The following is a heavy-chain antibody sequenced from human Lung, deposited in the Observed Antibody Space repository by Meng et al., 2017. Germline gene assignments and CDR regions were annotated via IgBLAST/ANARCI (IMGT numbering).Heavy chain of an antibody. CDR1: CRSFSDYC. D-gene: IGHD1-1*01. CDR2: INHCGST. CDR3: AIYQSTMALYFAY. V-gene: IGHV4-34*01. J-gene: IGHJ4*02. Sequence: QGGEVLLKASVAQSVSSLVLCRSFSDYCWSWNRQPPVNGVEWIGQINHCGSTPSNHSFDRRATISVDTTYSNISRKLRYVKVADPGVYYCAIYQSTMALYFAYWGQGTLVTVSS.